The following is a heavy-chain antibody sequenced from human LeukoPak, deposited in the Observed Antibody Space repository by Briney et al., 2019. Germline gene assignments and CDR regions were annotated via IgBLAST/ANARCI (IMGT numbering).Heavy chain of an antibody. CDR3: ARHEKLGQFDY. CDR2: VYYSGSA. J-gene: IGHJ4*02. V-gene: IGHV4-59*08. CDR1: GGSISSYY. D-gene: IGHD3-10*01. Sequence: ETLSLTCTFSGGSISSYYWSWIRQPPGKGLEWIGYVYYSGSANYNPSLKSRVTISVDTSKNQFSLKLSSVTAADTAVYYCARHEKLGQFDYWGQGALVTVSS.